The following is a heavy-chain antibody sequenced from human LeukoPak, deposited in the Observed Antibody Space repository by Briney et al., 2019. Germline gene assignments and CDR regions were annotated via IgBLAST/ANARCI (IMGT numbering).Heavy chain of an antibody. J-gene: IGHJ4*02. CDR2: IDSDGSST. CDR1: GFTFSGYW. V-gene: IGHV3-74*01. Sequence: PGGSLRLSCAASGFTFSGYWMHWVRQAPGKGLVWVSHIDSDGSSTNYADSVKGRFTISRDNAKNTLYLHMNSLRAEDTAVYYCARALRLAVNLDYWGQGTLVTVSS. D-gene: IGHD3-16*01. CDR3: ARALRLAVNLDY.